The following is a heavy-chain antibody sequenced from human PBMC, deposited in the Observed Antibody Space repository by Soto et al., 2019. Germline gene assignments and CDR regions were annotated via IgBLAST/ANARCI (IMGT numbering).Heavy chain of an antibody. CDR3: ANLPLYGSGFDC. J-gene: IGHJ4*02. D-gene: IGHD3-10*01. V-gene: IGHV3-9*01. Sequence: DVQLVESGGGLVRPGRSLRLSCAASGFTFDDYAIHWVRQAPGKGLEWVSGINWNGDATGYADSVKGRFTISRDNAKNSLYLQMNSLTTEDTAVYYCANLPLYGSGFDCWGQGTLVTVSS. CDR2: INWNGDAT. CDR1: GFTFDDYA.